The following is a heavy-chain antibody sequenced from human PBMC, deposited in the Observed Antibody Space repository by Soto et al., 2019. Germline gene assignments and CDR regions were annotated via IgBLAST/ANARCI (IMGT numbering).Heavy chain of an antibody. CDR1: GGAFSSYA. Sequence: GASVKVSCKASGGAFSSYAISWVRQAPGQGLEWMGWINPNSGGTNYAQKFQGWVTMTRDTSISTAYMELSRLRSDDTAVYYCARDDGTTGTYYYYYGMDVWGQGTTVTVSS. D-gene: IGHD1-1*01. J-gene: IGHJ6*02. V-gene: IGHV1-2*04. CDR2: INPNSGGT. CDR3: ARDDGTTGTYYYYYGMDV.